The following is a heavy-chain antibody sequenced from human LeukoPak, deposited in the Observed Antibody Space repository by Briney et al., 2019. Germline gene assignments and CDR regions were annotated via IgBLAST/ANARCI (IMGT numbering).Heavy chain of an antibody. Sequence: PSETQSLTCTVSGGSISSYYWSWIRQPPVKGMEWIGYIYYSGSTNYNPSLKSRVTISVDTSKNQFSLELSSVTAADTAVYYCARGVYIAAAQYGYWGQGTLVTVSS. V-gene: IGHV4-59*01. CDR2: IYYSGST. CDR3: ARGVYIAAAQYGY. J-gene: IGHJ4*02. CDR1: GGSISSYY. D-gene: IGHD6-13*01.